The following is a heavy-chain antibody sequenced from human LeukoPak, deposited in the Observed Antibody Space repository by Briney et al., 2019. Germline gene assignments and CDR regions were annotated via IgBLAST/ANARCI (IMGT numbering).Heavy chain of an antibody. V-gene: IGHV3-33*01. D-gene: IGHD4-17*01. CDR3: ARRRDYAADY. J-gene: IGHJ4*02. Sequence: EWVAVIRYDGSNKYYADSVKGRFTISRDNSKNTLYLQMNSLRAEDTAVYYCARRRDYAADYWGQGTLVTVSS. CDR2: IRYDGSNK.